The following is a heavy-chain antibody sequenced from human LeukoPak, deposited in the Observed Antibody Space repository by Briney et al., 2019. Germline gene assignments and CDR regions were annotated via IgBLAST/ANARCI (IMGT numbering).Heavy chain of an antibody. J-gene: IGHJ5*02. CDR2: IYYSGST. CDR3: ARKKRGYGYNWLDP. D-gene: IGHD5-18*01. V-gene: IGHV4-59*12. CDR1: GGSISSYY. Sequence: SETLSLTCTVSGGSISSYYWSWIRQPPGKGLEWIGYIYYSGSTNYNPSLKSRVTISVDTSKNQVSLKLISVTAADTAVYYCARKKRGYGYNWLDPWGQGTLVTVSS.